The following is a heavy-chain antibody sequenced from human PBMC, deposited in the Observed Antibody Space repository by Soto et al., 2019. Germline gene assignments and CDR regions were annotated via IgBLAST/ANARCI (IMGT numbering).Heavy chain of an antibody. CDR1: GFSLTTSGVG. D-gene: IGHD6-6*01. Sequence: SGPTMVNPTQTLTLTCSFSGFSLTTSGVGVGWIRQPPGKALEWLAHIYWSGDEHYRPSLKSRLSITKDASKNQVVLTMTNMDPVDTATYCCARGIATRPVFALDVWGQGTMVTVSS. CDR2: IYWSGDE. CDR3: ARGIATRPVFALDV. J-gene: IGHJ3*01. V-gene: IGHV2-5*01.